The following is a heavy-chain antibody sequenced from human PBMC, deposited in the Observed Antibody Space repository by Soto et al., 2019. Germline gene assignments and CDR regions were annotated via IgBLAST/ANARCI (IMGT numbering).Heavy chain of an antibody. Sequence: SVKVSCKASGGTFSSYAISWVRQAPGQGLEWMGGIIPIFGTANYAQKFQGRVTITADESTSTAYMELSSLRSEDTAVYYCARDLVLVPADSYYYHGMDVWGQGTTVTVSS. CDR2: IIPIFGTA. CDR3: ARDLVLVPADSYYYHGMDV. J-gene: IGHJ6*02. CDR1: GGTFSSYA. V-gene: IGHV1-69*13. D-gene: IGHD2-2*01.